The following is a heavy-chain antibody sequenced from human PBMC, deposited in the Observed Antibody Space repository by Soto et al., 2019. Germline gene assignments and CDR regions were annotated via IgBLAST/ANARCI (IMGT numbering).Heavy chain of an antibody. D-gene: IGHD1-26*01. CDR3: ARVVPMGQYYPCGMVV. CDR2: INPSSGGT. Sequence: DSVRVSCKASGYTFTGYYLHWVRQAPGQGLEWMGWINPSSGGTNIAQKFQGWVTMTRDTSIDTAYMELTRLRSDDTAVYYCARVVPMGQYYPCGMVVSGPATPVTVS. CDR1: GYTFTGYY. J-gene: IGHJ6*02. V-gene: IGHV1-2*04.